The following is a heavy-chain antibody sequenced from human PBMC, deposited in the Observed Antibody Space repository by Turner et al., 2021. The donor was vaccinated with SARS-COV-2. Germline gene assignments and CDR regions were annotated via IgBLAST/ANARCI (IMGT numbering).Heavy chain of an antibody. CDR2: ISGGGGSI. J-gene: IGHJ6*02. CDR3: AKDLTFIVVNDVVDA. Sequence: EVQLLESGGGLVQPGGSLRLSCVASGFRFNPFAMSWVRQAPGRGLEWVSAISGGGGSISYADSVKGRFAISRDNSKNTLYLQMNSLRAEDTAVYYCAKDLTFIVVNDVVDAWGQGTTVTVSS. D-gene: IGHD2-2*01. V-gene: IGHV3-23*01. CDR1: GFRFNPFA.